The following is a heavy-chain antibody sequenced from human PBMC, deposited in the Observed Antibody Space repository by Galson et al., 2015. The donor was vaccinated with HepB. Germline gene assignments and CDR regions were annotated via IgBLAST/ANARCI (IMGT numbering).Heavy chain of an antibody. CDR3: ATDLSYSSSSPFDY. V-gene: IGHV1-24*01. CDR2: FDPEDGET. J-gene: IGHJ4*02. Sequence: SVKVSCKVSGYTLTELSMHWVRQAPGKGLEWMGGFDPEDGETIYAQKFQGRVTMTEDTSTDTAYMELSSLRSEDTAVYYCATDLSYSSSSPFDYWGQGTLVTVSS. CDR1: GYTLTELS. D-gene: IGHD6-6*01.